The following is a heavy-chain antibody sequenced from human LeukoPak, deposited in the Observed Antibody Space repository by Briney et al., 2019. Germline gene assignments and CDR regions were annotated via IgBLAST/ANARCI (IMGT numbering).Heavy chain of an antibody. J-gene: IGHJ3*02. CDR2: ISSDGSDT. CDR1: GFTFNSYW. V-gene: IGHV3-74*01. D-gene: IGHD2-15*01. Sequence: GGSLRLSCAVSGFTFNSYWFHWVRQAPGKGLVWVSRISSDGSDTIYADSVKGRFTISRDYAKRTVCLQRNSLQAEDKAVYCFARGGYHHGFDIWGQGTMVTVSS. CDR3: ARGGYHHGFDI.